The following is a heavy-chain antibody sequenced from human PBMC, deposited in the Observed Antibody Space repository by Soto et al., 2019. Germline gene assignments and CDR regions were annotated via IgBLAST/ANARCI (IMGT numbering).Heavy chain of an antibody. CDR3: APHVSCSGGSCQYDAFAI. J-gene: IGHJ3*02. CDR2: ITADGGT. CDR1: GFTVSSHA. Sequence: EVQVVESGGGLVQPGGSLRLSCEGSGFTVSSHAMTWIRQAPGNGPEWVSTITADGGTYYADSVKGRFAMSRDTSENTLYLRMNSLGAEDTAAYYCAPHVSCSGGSCQYDAFAIRGQGTMVTVSS. D-gene: IGHD2-15*01. V-gene: IGHV3-23*04.